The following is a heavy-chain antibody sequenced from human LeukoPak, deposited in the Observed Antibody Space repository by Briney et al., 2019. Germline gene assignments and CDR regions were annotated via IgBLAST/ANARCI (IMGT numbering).Heavy chain of an antibody. V-gene: IGHV4-39*01. CDR2: IYYSGST. J-gene: IGHJ5*02. Sequence: SETLSLTCTVSGGSISSSSYYWGWIRQPPGKGLEWIGSIYYSGSTYYNPSLKSRVTISVDTSKNQFSLKLSSVTAADTAVYYCARFLRGYSGHDPYNWFDPWGQGTLVTVSS. CDR3: ARFLRGYSGHDPYNWFDP. D-gene: IGHD5-12*01. CDR1: GGSISSSSYY.